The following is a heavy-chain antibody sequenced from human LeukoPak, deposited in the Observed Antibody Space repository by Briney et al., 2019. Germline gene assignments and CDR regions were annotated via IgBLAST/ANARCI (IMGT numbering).Heavy chain of an antibody. CDR2: ISWNSGSI. J-gene: IGHJ4*02. D-gene: IGHD6-19*01. Sequence: PGGSLRLPCAASGFTFDDYAMHWVRQAPGKGLEWVSGISWNSGSIGYADSVKGRFTISRDNAKNSLYLQMNSLRAEDTALYYCAKDLTYSSGSNFDYWGQGTLVTVSS. CDR3: AKDLTYSSGSNFDY. CDR1: GFTFDDYA. V-gene: IGHV3-9*01.